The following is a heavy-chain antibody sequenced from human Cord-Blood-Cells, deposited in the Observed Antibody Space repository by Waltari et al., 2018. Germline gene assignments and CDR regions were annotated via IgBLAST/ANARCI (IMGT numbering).Heavy chain of an antibody. CDR3: AREGHVDTAMAFDY. CDR2: IYHSGGT. D-gene: IGHD5-18*01. V-gene: IGHV4-38-2*02. Sequence: QVQLQESGPGLVKPSETLSLTCTVSGYSISSGYYWGWIRQPPGKGLEWIGSIYHSGGTYYTPSLKSRVTISVDTSKNQFSLKLSSVTAADTAVYYCAREGHVDTAMAFDYWGQGTLVTVSS. CDR1: GYSISSGYY. J-gene: IGHJ4*02.